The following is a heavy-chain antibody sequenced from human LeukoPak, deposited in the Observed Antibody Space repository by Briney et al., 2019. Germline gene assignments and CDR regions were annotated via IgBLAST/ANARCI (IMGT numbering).Heavy chain of an antibody. CDR2: IKSNFNGGTI. J-gene: IGHJ6*03. Sequence: GGSLRLSXAASGFTLSSYSMNWVRQAPGKGLEWVGRIKSNFNGGTIDYAAPVKGRFIISRDDSKNTLYLQMNSLITEDTAVYYCTTDPPRTGGRYMAVWGKGTTVTVSS. CDR1: GFTLSSYS. V-gene: IGHV3-15*01. CDR3: TTDPPRTGGRYMAV. D-gene: IGHD1-1*01.